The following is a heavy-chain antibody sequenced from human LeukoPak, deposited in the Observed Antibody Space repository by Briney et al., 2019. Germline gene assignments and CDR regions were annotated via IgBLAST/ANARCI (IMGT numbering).Heavy chain of an antibody. V-gene: IGHV4-31*03. CDR1: GGSISSGGHY. Sequence: SETLSLTCTVSGGSISSGGHYWSWIRQHPGKGLEWIGYIYYSGSTYYNPSLKSRVTISVDTSKNQFSLKLSSVTAADTAVYYCARELRGGIAAAPGWFDPWGQGTLVTVSS. D-gene: IGHD6-13*01. CDR2: IYYSGST. J-gene: IGHJ5*02. CDR3: ARELRGGIAAAPGWFDP.